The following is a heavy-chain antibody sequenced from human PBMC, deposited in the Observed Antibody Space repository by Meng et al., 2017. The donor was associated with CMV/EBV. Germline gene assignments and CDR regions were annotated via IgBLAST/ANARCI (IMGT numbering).Heavy chain of an antibody. J-gene: IGHJ6*02. V-gene: IGHV3-23*01. D-gene: IGHD3-10*01. Sequence: GESLKISCAASGFTFSSYAMSWVRQAPGKGLEWVSAISGSGGSTYYADSVKGRFTISRDNSKNTLYLQMNSLRAEDTAVYYCAKDKSHSVYYYYGMDVWGQRTTVTVSS. CDR1: GFTFSSYA. CDR2: ISGSGGST. CDR3: AKDKSHSVYYYYGMDV.